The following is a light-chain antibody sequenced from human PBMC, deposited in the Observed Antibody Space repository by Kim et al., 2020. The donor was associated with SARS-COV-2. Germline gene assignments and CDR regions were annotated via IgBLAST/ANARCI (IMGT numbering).Light chain of an antibody. CDR3: QQVNSYPIT. CDR1: QGISTY. V-gene: IGKV1-9*01. J-gene: IGKJ5*01. CDR2: SAS. Sequence: GDRVTITCRASQGISTYLAWYQQNPGKAPKLLISSASTLESGGPSRFSGSGSGTDFTLTISSLQPEDFATYYCQQVNSYPITFGQGTRLEIK.